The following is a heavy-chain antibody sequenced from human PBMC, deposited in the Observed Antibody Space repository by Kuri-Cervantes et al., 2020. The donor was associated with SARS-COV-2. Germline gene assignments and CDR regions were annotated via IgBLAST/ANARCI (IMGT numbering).Heavy chain of an antibody. CDR1: GGTFSSYA. CDR2: IIPIFGTA. Sequence: SSVKVSCKASGGTFSSYAISWVRQAPGQGLEWMGGIIPIFGTANYAQKLQGRVTITADKSTSTAYMELSSLRSEDTAVYYCARDRGGQWRVTHYYYCGMDVWGQGTTVTVSS. V-gene: IGHV1-69*06. J-gene: IGHJ6*02. D-gene: IGHD6-19*01. CDR3: ARDRGGQWRVTHYYYCGMDV.